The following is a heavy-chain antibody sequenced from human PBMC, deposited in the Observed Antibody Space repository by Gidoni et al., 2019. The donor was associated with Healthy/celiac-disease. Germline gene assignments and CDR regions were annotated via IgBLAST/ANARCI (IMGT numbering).Heavy chain of an antibody. CDR1: GGSISSYY. CDR2: IYYSGST. Sequence: QVQLQESGPGLVKPSETLSLTCTVSGGSISSYYWSWIRQPPGKGLEWIGYIYYSGSTNYNPSLKSRVTISVDTSKNQFSLKLSSVTAADTAVYYCARGWSGCMLYRCDEWDNWFDPWGQGTLVTVSS. J-gene: IGHJ5*02. CDR3: ARGWSGCMLYRCDEWDNWFDP. D-gene: IGHD2-8*01. V-gene: IGHV4-59*08.